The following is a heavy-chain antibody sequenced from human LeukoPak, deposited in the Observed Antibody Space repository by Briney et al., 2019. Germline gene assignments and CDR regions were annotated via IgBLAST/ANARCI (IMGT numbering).Heavy chain of an antibody. J-gene: IGHJ4*02. CDR1: GFSFSNYS. CDR3: AVTFGGVIGSYYFDY. Sequence: PGGSLRLSCAASGFSFSNYSMNWVRQAPGKGLEWVSSISSRSSYIYYADSVKGRFTISRDNAKNTLYLQMNSLRAEDTAVYYCAVTFGGVIGSYYFDYWGQGTLVTVSS. D-gene: IGHD3-16*02. V-gene: IGHV3-21*01. CDR2: ISSRSSYI.